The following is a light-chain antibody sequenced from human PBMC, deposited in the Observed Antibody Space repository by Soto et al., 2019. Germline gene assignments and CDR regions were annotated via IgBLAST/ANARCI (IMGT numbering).Light chain of an antibody. J-gene: IGLJ1*01. CDR2: LGD. Sequence: QSVLTQPPSASGTPGQTVTISCSGGTSNIATNSIAWYQHLPGTAPKLLIYLGDQRASGVSDRFSGSKSGTSASLAINGLRSDDEADYYCAAWDDNLNAYVFGSGTKLTVL. CDR1: TSNIATNS. CDR3: AAWDDNLNAYV. V-gene: IGLV1-47*02.